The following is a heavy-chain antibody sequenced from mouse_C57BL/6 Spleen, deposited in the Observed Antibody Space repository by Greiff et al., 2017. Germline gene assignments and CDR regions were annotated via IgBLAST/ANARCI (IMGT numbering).Heavy chain of an antibody. CDR3: TRGPYYGSSYKVYAMDY. V-gene: IGHV5-9-1*02. CDR2: ISSGGDYI. D-gene: IGHD1-1*01. Sequence: DVKLQESGEGLVKPGGSLKLSCAASGFTFSSYAMSWVRQTPEKRLEWVAYISSGGDYIYYADTVKGRFTISRDNARNTLYLQMSSLKSEDTAMYYCTRGPYYGSSYKVYAMDYWGQGTSVTVSS. J-gene: IGHJ4*01. CDR1: GFTFSSYA.